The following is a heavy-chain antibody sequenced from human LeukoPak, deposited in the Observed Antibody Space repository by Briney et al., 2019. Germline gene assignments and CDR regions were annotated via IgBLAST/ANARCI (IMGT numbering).Heavy chain of an antibody. V-gene: IGHV3-53*01. CDR1: GFSVSGNY. J-gene: IGHJ4*02. CDR3: ARGRETDSGGYVYYLDY. Sequence: GGSLRLSCAVSGFSVSGNYMSWVRLAPGRGLEWVSVTYSGGTTFYADSVEGRFTISRDNSKNTLYLQMNSLTADDTVVYYCARGRETDSGGYVYYLDYWGQGTLVTVSS. D-gene: IGHD4-17*01. CDR2: TYSGGTT.